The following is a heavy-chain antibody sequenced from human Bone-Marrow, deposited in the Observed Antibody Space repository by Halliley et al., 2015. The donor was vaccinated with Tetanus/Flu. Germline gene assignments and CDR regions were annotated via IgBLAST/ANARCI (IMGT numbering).Heavy chain of an antibody. V-gene: IGHV4-59*09. Sequence: WIGYVFSRGSPNYNPSLKSRVTMSVDPSKKQFSLKLPSVTAADTAVYYCARGRSGTYNSAFESWGQGAPVPVSS. D-gene: IGHD1-26*01. CDR2: VFSRGSP. J-gene: IGHJ4*02. CDR3: ARGRSGTYNSAFES.